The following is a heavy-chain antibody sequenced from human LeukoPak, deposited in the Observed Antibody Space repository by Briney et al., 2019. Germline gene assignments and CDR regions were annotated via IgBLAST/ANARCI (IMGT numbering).Heavy chain of an antibody. V-gene: IGHV1-8*01. J-gene: IGHJ5*02. Sequence: ASVKVSCKASGYTFINNDINWVRQAPGQGLEWMAWIDPRNGNRGYAQNFQGRVTMTTDTSISTAYMELSSLRSEDTAVYYCARSHTRKGFCGGGRCYPAVWWFDPWGQGTLVTVSS. CDR2: IDPRNGNR. CDR1: GYTFINND. D-gene: IGHD2-15*01. CDR3: ARSHTRKGFCGGGRCYPAVWWFDP.